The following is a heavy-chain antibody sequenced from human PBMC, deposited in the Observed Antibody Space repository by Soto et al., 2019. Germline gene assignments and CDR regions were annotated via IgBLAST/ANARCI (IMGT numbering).Heavy chain of an antibody. CDR1: GFTVSDNY. Sequence: GGSLRLSCAASGFTVSDNYMTWVRQAPGKGLEWVSVLYSAGNAYYADSVQGRFTISRDDSKNTLYLQMNRLRAEDTAVYYCARDKGGGWYYFDSWGQGTLVTVSS. D-gene: IGHD6-19*01. V-gene: IGHV3-53*01. J-gene: IGHJ4*02. CDR3: ARDKGGGWYYFDS. CDR2: LYSAGNA.